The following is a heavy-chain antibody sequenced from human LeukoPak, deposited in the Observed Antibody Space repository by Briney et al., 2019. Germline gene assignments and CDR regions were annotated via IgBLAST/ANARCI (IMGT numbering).Heavy chain of an antibody. V-gene: IGHV1-46*01. Sequence: ASVKVSCKASGGTFSSYAISWVRQAPGQGLEWMGIINPSGGSTSYAQKFQGRVTMTRDTSTSTVYMELSSLRSEDTAVYYCARGYCSSTSCHELLDYWGQGTLVTVSS. D-gene: IGHD2-2*01. CDR1: GGTFSSYA. CDR2: INPSGGST. CDR3: ARGYCSSTSCHELLDY. J-gene: IGHJ4*02.